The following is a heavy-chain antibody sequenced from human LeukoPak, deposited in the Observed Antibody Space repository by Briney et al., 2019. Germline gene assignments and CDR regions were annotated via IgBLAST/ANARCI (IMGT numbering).Heavy chain of an antibody. CDR3: ARTLMGGGALDY. CDR2: IREDGGEK. J-gene: IGHJ4*02. CDR1: GFTFSDYW. Sequence: PGGSLRLSCAASGFTFSDYWLNWFRQAPGKGLKWVANIREDGGEKYYVDSVKGRFTISRDNAKNSLFLQINSLRAEDTAVYYWARTLMGGGALDYWGQGTLVTVSS. D-gene: IGHD3-16*01. V-gene: IGHV3-7*03.